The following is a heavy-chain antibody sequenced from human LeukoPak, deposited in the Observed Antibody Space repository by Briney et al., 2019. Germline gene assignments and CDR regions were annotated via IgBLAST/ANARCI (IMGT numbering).Heavy chain of an antibody. J-gene: IGHJ6*03. CDR1: GGTFSSYA. D-gene: IGHD3-10*01. V-gene: IGHV1-69*13. CDR3: ARERGVIQGYYYYYMDV. CDR2: IIPIFGTA. Sequence: ASVKVSCKASGGTFSSYAISWVRQAPGQGLEWMGGIIPIFGTANYAQKFQGRVTITADESTSTAYMELSSLRSEDTAVYYCARERGVIQGYYYYYMDVWGKGTTVTVSS.